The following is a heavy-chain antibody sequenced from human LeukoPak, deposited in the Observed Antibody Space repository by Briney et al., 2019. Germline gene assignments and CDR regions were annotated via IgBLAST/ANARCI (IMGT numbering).Heavy chain of an antibody. J-gene: IGHJ6*02. CDR3: ARGACSSTSCYGFYYYGMDV. D-gene: IGHD2-2*01. CDR2: IYSGGST. V-gene: IGHV3-53*04. Sequence: GGSLRLSCAASGFTVSSNYMSWVRQAPGKGLEGVSVIYSGGSTYYADSVKGRFTISRHNSKNTLYLQMNSLRAEDTAVYYCARGACSSTSCYGFYYYGMDVWGQGTTVTVSS. CDR1: GFTVSSNY.